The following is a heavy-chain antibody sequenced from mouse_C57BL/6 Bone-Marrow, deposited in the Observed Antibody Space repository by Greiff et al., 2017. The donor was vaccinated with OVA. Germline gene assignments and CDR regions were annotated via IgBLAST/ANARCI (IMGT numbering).Heavy chain of an antibody. CDR2: IYPRSGNT. V-gene: IGHV1-81*01. Sequence: QVQLQQSGAELARPGASVKLSCKASGYTFTSYGISWVKQSTGQGLEWIGEIYPRSGNTYYNEKFKGKATLTADKSSSTAYMELRSLTSEDSAVYFCARLSYYYGSSLYAMDYWGQGTSVTVSS. CDR3: ARLSYYYGSSLYAMDY. CDR1: GYTFTSYG. J-gene: IGHJ4*01. D-gene: IGHD1-1*01.